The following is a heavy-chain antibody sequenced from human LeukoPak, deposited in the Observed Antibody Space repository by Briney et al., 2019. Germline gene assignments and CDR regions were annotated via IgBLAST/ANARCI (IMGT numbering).Heavy chain of an antibody. J-gene: IGHJ4*02. CDR1: GYTFTGYY. V-gene: IGHV1-2*02. CDR3: TRVQWVVAVFDY. CDR2: INPNSGGT. D-gene: IGHD6-19*01. Sequence: GESLKISCKASGYTFTGYYMHWVRQAPGQGLEWMGWINPNSGGTNYAQKFQGRVTMTRDTSISTAYMELSRLRSDDTAVYYCTRVQWVVAVFDYWGQGTLVTVSS.